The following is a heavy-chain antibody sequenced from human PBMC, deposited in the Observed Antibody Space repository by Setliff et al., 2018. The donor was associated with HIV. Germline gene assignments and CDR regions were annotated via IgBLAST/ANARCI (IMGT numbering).Heavy chain of an antibody. V-gene: IGHV4-34*09. CDR3: ARQGAVTGHSFDS. Sequence: NPSETLSLTCAVYGGSLSGYHWSWIRQSPEKGLEWIGEINHSGSTNYNPSLKSRVTISIDTSKNQFSLKLSSVTAADTAIYYCARQGAVTGHSFDSWGQGALVTVSS. D-gene: IGHD6-19*01. J-gene: IGHJ4*02. CDR1: GGSLSGYH. CDR2: INHSGST.